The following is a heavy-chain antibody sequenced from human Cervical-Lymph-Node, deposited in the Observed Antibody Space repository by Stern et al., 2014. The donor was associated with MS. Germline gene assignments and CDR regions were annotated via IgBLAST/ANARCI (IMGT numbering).Heavy chain of an antibody. V-gene: IGHV5-10-1*03. CDR1: GYSFTSYW. CDR2: IDPSDSYT. J-gene: IGHJ6*02. D-gene: IGHD1-7*01. CDR3: ARFLGNYVSDYYYYGMDV. Sequence: EVQLVQSGAEVKKPGESLRISCKGSGYSFTSYWISWVRQMPGKGLEWMGRIDPSDSYTNYSPSFQGHVTISADKSISTAYLQWSSLKASDTAMYYCARFLGNYVSDYYYYGMDVWGQGTTVTVSS.